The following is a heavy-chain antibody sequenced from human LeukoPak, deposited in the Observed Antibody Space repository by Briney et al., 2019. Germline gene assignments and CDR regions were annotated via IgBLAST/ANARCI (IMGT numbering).Heavy chain of an antibody. J-gene: IGHJ3*02. CDR2: IKQDGTEK. D-gene: IGHD4-17*01. Sequence: PGGSLRLSCAAVGFNFSSYWMTWVRQAPGQGLEWVANIKQDGTEKYYVDSVKGRFTISRDNAKNSLYLQMNSLRAVDTAVYFCARPTTVTMVDAFDIWGLGTMVTVSS. CDR1: GFNFSSYW. CDR3: ARPTTVTMVDAFDI. V-gene: IGHV3-7*04.